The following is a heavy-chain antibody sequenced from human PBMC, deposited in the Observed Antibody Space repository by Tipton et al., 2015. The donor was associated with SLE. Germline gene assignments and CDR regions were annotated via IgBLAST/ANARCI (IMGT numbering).Heavy chain of an antibody. J-gene: IGHJ5*02. CDR2: INHSGST. V-gene: IGHV4-34*01. D-gene: IGHD3-10*01. CDR1: GGSISSYY. Sequence: LRLSCTVSGGSISSYYWSWIRQPPGKGLEWIGEINHSGSTNYNPSLKSRVTISVDTSKNQFSLELSSVTAADTAVYYCARGQLLWFGEFRWFDPWGQGTLVTVSS. CDR3: ARGQLLWFGEFRWFDP.